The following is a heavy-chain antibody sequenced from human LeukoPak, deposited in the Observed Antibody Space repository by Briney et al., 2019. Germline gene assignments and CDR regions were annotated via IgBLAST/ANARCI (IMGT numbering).Heavy chain of an antibody. CDR1: GGSISSGSYY. CDR2: IYTSGST. CDR3: AREEGPYYFDY. Sequence: SETLSLTCTVSGGSISSGSYYWSWIRQPAGTGLEWIGRIYTSGSTNYNPSLKSRVTISVDTSKNQFSLKLSSVTAADTAVYYCAREEGPYYFDYWGQGTLVTVSS. V-gene: IGHV4-61*02. J-gene: IGHJ4*02.